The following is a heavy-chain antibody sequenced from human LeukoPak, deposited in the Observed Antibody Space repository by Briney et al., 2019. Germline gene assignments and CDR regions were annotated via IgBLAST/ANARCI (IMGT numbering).Heavy chain of an antibody. CDR2: IYYSGTT. D-gene: IGHD3-16*01. Sequence: PSETLALTCNVSGGSISSYYWSWIRQSPGKGLEWIGYIYYSGTTNYNPSLKSRVTISVDTSKNQFSLKLSSVTAAGTAVYYCARGKTYDDFWGQGTLVTVSS. J-gene: IGHJ4*02. CDR1: GGSISSYY. V-gene: IGHV4-59*01. CDR3: ARGKTYDDF.